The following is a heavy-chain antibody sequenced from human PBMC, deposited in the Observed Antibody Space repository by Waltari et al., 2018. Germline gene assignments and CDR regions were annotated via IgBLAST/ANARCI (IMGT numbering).Heavy chain of an antibody. J-gene: IGHJ5*02. CDR2: ISADNGNT. D-gene: IGHD6-19*01. CDR1: GYTFTSYG. CDR3: ARYSSGSFTKDWFDP. V-gene: IGHV1-18*01. Sequence: QVQLVQSGAEVKKPGASVKVSCKASGYTFTSYGISWVRQAPGQGLEWMGWISADNGNTNYAQTLQGRVTMTTDTSTRTAYMELRSLRSDDTAVYYCARYSSGSFTKDWFDPWGQGTLVTVSA.